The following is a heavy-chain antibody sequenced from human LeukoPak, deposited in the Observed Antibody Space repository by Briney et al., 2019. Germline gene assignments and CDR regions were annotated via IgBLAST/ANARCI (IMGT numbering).Heavy chain of an antibody. CDR1: GFTFDDYA. D-gene: IGHD6-13*01. CDR2: IRSKAYGGTT. CDR3: TRAGYSSSWYYDYYYYYYMDV. Sequence: GGSLRLSCAASGFTFDDYAMSWFRQAPGKGLEWVGFIRSKAYGGTTEYAASVKGRFTISRDDSKSIAYLQMNSLKTEDTAVYYCTRAGYSSSWYYDYYYYYYMDVWGKGTTVTVSS. J-gene: IGHJ6*03. V-gene: IGHV3-49*03.